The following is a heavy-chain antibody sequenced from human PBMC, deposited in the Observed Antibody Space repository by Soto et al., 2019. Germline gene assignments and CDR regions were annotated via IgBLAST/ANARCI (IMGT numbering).Heavy chain of an antibody. CDR1: GYNFSSYG. Sequence: QVQLVKSGAEVKKPGASVKVSCKASGYNFSSYGISWVRQAPEQGLEWMGWISAYNGNTNYAQKLQGRVTMTTDTSTSTAYMEVRSLRSDDTAVYYCARSIAAAVDLDYWGQGTLVTVSS. V-gene: IGHV1-18*01. J-gene: IGHJ4*02. CDR2: ISAYNGNT. CDR3: ARSIAAAVDLDY. D-gene: IGHD6-13*01.